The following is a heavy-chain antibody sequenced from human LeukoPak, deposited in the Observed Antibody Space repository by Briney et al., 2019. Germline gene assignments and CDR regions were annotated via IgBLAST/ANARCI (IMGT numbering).Heavy chain of an antibody. D-gene: IGHD3-22*01. CDR3: ARELLPVESYYGMDV. V-gene: IGHV3-33*01. CDR2: IWYDGSNK. CDR1: GFTFSSYG. J-gene: IGHJ6*02. Sequence: GGSLRLSCTASGFTFSSYGMHWVRQAPGKGLEWVAVIWYDGSNKYYADSVKGRFTISRDNSKNTLYLQMNSLRAEDTAVYYCARELLPVESYYGMDVWGQGTTVTVSS.